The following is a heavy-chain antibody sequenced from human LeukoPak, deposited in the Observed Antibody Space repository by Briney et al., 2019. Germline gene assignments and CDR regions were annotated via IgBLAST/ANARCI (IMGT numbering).Heavy chain of an antibody. V-gene: IGHV3-30*04. CDR3: ARDHQVIVVVPAVFGMDV. Sequence: GGSLRLSCAASGFTFSSYAMHWVCQAPGKGLEWVAVISYDGSNKYYADSVKGRFTISRDNSKNMLYLQMNSLRAEDTAVYYCARDHQVIVVVPAVFGMDVWGQGTTVTVSS. J-gene: IGHJ6*02. D-gene: IGHD2-2*01. CDR1: GFTFSSYA. CDR2: ISYDGSNK.